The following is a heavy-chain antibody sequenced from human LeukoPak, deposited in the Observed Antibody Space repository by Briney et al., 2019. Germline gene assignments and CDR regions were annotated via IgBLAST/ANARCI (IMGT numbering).Heavy chain of an antibody. V-gene: IGHV3-30*18. CDR2: ISYDGSNK. CDR1: GFTFSSYG. D-gene: IGHD1-1*01. J-gene: IGHJ4*02. CDR3: VKRWTGTTIGQQDY. Sequence: GGSLRLSCAASGFTFSSYGMHWVCQAPGKGLEWVAVISYDGSNKYYAGSVKGRFTISRDNSKNTLYLQMNSLRAEDIAVYYCVKRWTGTTIGQQDYWGQGTLVTVSS.